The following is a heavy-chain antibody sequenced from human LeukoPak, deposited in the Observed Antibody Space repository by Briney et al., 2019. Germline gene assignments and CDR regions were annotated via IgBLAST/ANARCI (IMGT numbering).Heavy chain of an antibody. CDR2: IYSSGST. D-gene: IGHD2-2*01. Sequence: SETLSLTCTVSGDSISRHYWSWIRQPAEKGLEWIGRIYSSGSTNYNPSLKSRVTLSVDTSKNQYSLKLSSVTAADTAVYYCATQILLCHYYWGQGTLVTVSS. V-gene: IGHV4-4*07. CDR1: GDSISRHY. CDR3: ATQILLCHYY. J-gene: IGHJ4*02.